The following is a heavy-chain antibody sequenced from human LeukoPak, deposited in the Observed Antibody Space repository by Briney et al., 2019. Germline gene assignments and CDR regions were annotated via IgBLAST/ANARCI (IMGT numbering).Heavy chain of an antibody. J-gene: IGHJ4*02. Sequence: PGGSLRLSCAASGFTFSNYWMHWVRQAPGKGLVWVSRINTDGSITTYADSVKGRFTISRDNAKNTLYLHMNSLRAEDTAVYYCVREQQLGLIDYWGQGTLVTVSS. CDR3: VREQQLGLIDY. V-gene: IGHV3-74*01. CDR2: INTDGSIT. CDR1: GFTFSNYW. D-gene: IGHD6-13*01.